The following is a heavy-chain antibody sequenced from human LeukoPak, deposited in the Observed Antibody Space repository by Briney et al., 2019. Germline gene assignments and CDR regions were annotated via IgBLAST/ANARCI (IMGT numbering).Heavy chain of an antibody. Sequence: VASVKVSCKASGYTFTGYYIHWVRQAPGQGLEWMGWINPNSGGTDYAQRFQGRVTMTRDTSISTAYMELSRLRSDDTAVYYCASGSLASYFDHWGQGTLVTVSS. V-gene: IGHV1-2*02. CDR1: GYTFTGYY. J-gene: IGHJ4*02. CDR3: ASGSLASYFDH. D-gene: IGHD3-16*01. CDR2: INPNSGGT.